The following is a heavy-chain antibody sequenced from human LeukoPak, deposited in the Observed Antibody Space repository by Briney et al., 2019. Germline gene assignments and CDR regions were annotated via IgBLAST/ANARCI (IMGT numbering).Heavy chain of an antibody. CDR3: AREAGVGFGELDY. CDR1: GFTFSRHS. J-gene: IGHJ4*02. Sequence: GGSLRLSCAASGFTFSRHSINWVRQAPGKGLEWVSSISSSSSYIYYADSVKGRFTISRDNAKNSLYLQMSSLRAEDTALYYCAREAGVGFGELDYWGQGTLVTVSS. CDR2: ISSSSSYI. V-gene: IGHV3-21*01. D-gene: IGHD3-10*01.